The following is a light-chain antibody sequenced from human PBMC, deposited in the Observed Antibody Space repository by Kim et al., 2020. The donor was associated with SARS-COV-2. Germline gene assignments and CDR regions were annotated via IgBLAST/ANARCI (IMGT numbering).Light chain of an antibody. V-gene: IGLV1-40*01. CDR2: GNS. CDR1: SSNIGEGYD. CDR3: QSYDSSLSGSG. J-gene: IGLJ3*02. Sequence: RVTIACTGSSSNIGEGYDVHWYQELPGTAPKLLIYGNSNRPAGVPGRVAGSKSGTSASLAITGRQAEDEADYYCQSYDSSLSGSGFGGGTQLTVL.